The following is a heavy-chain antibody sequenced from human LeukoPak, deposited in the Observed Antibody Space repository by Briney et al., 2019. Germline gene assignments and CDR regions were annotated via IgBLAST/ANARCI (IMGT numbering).Heavy chain of an antibody. D-gene: IGHD1-26*01. CDR1: GFTFSGYA. V-gene: IGHV3-30*04. J-gene: IGHJ4*02. Sequence: GGSLRLSCAASGFTFSGYAMHWVRQAPGKGLEWVAVISYDGSNKYYADSVKGRFTISRDNSKNTLYLQMNSLRAEDTAVYYCARDKPPYSGSYYDSLDYWGQGTLVTVSS. CDR3: ARDKPPYSGSYYDSLDY. CDR2: ISYDGSNK.